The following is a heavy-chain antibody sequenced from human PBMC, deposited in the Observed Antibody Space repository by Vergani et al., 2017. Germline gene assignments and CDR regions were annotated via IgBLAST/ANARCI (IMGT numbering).Heavy chain of an antibody. CDR1: GYTFTGYY. V-gene: IGHV1-2*02. CDR2: INPNSGGT. CDR3: ARETPSITGTDYGMDV. Sequence: QVQLVQSGAEVKKPGASVKVSCKASGYTFTGYYMHWVRQAPGQGLEWMGWINPNSGGTNYAQKFQGMVTMTRDTSISTAYMELCRLRSDDTAVYYCARETPSITGTDYGMDVWGQGTTVTVSS. D-gene: IGHD1-20*01. J-gene: IGHJ6*02.